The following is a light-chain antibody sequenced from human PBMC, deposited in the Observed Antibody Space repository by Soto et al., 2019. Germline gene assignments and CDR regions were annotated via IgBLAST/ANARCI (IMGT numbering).Light chain of an antibody. J-gene: IGKJ3*01. Sequence: DIQMTQSPSSLSASVGDRVTITCRASQGISNYLAWYQQKPGKVPKLLIYPASTLQSGVPSRFSVSGSGTYFALTISSLQPEDVATYYCQKYSSAPFTFGPGTKVDIK. CDR3: QKYSSAPFT. CDR2: PAS. CDR1: QGISNY. V-gene: IGKV1-27*01.